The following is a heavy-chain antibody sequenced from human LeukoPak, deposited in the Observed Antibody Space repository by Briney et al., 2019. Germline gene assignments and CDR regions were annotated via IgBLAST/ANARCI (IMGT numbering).Heavy chain of an antibody. CDR1: GFTFSDYY. V-gene: IGHV3-11*04. J-gene: IGHJ4*02. CDR3: VRDWGYDGSGYWQKYFDT. Sequence: TSGGSLRLSCAASGFTFSDYYMSWIRQAPGKGLEWVSYISSSGNTIYYADSVKGRFTISRDNAKNSLYLQMNSLRAEDTAVYYCVRDWGYDGSGYWQKYFDTWGQGTLVTVSS. CDR2: ISSSGNTI. D-gene: IGHD3-22*01.